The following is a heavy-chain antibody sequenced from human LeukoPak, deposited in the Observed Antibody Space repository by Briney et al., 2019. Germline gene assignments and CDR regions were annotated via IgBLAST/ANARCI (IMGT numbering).Heavy chain of an antibody. CDR1: GGSISSYY. Sequence: SETLSPTCTVSGGSISSYYWSWIRQPAGKGLEWIGRIYTSGSTNYNPSLKSRVTMSVDTSKNQFSLKLSSVTAADTAVYYCATYDFWSGYYVYWGQGTLVTVSS. V-gene: IGHV4-4*07. CDR3: ATYDFWSGYYVY. D-gene: IGHD3-3*01. J-gene: IGHJ4*02. CDR2: IYTSGST.